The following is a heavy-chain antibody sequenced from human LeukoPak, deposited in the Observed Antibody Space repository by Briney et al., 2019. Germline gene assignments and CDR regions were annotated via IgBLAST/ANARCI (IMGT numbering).Heavy chain of an antibody. CDR3: AELGITMIGGV. CDR1: GGTFSSYA. V-gene: IGHV3-30*04. J-gene: IGHJ6*04. CDR2: ISYDGSNK. D-gene: IGHD3-10*02. Sequence: SCKASGGTFSSYAMRWVRQAPGKGLEWVAVISYDGSNKYYADSVKGRFTISRDNSKNTLYLQMNSLRAEDTAVYYCAELGITMIGGVWGKGTTVTISS.